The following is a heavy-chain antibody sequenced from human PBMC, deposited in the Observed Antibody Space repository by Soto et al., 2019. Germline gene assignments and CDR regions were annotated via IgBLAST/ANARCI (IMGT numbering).Heavy chain of an antibody. J-gene: IGHJ6*02. D-gene: IGHD6-13*01. Sequence: GGSLRLSCAASGFTFSSYSMNWVRQAPGKGLEWVSSISSSSTYIYYADSLKGRFTISRDSAKNSLYLQMNSLRAEDTALYYCAKDIAAAGPYYYYYYGMDVWGQGTTVTVSS. CDR3: AKDIAAAGPYYYYYYGMDV. CDR2: ISSSSTYI. CDR1: GFTFSSYS. V-gene: IGHV3-21*04.